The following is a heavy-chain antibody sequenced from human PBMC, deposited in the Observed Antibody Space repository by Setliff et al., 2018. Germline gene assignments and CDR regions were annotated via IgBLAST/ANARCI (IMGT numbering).Heavy chain of an antibody. CDR1: GGMFSDYY. Sequence: PSETLSLTCAAYGGMFSDYYWTWIRQPPGKGLEWIGEINHRGSTNYNPSLKSRATISIDTSKDQFSLKLISMSAADTAVYFCARGRNIAARLLDSWGQGALVTVSS. J-gene: IGHJ4*02. CDR2: INHRGST. CDR3: ARGRNIAARLLDS. V-gene: IGHV4-34*01. D-gene: IGHD6-6*01.